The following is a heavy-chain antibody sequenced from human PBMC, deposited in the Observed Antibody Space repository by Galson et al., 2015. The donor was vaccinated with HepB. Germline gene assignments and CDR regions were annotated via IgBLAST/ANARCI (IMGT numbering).Heavy chain of an antibody. V-gene: IGHV3-23*01. Sequence: SLRLSCAASGFTFSSYAMSWVRQAPGKGLEWVSAISGSGGSTYYADSVTGRFTISSDNSKNTLYPQMNSLRAEDTAVYYCAKGGRLLWFGEVVHWGQGTLVTVSS. CDR1: GFTFSSYA. J-gene: IGHJ4*02. D-gene: IGHD3-10*01. CDR2: ISGSGGST. CDR3: AKGGRLLWFGEVVH.